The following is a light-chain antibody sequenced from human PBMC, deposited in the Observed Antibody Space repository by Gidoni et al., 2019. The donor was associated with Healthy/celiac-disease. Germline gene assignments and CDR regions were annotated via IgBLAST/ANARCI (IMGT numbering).Light chain of an antibody. CDR1: QSISSY. J-gene: IGKJ3*01. Sequence: IQMTQSPSSLSASVGDRVTITGRASQSISSYLNWYQQKPGKAPKLLIYAASSLQSGVPSRFSGSGSGTDFTLTISSLQPEDFATYYCQQSYSTPQTFGPGTKVDIK. CDR3: QQSYSTPQT. CDR2: AAS. V-gene: IGKV1-39*01.